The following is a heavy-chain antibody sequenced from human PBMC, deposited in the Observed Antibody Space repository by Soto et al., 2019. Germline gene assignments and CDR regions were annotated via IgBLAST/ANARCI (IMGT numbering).Heavy chain of an antibody. CDR3: ARAGNYWDYFDY. CDR2: ISYDGSNK. V-gene: IGHV3-30-3*01. Sequence: QVQLVESGGGVVQPGRSLRLSCAASGFTFSSYAMHWVRQAPGKGLEWVAVISYDGSNKYYADSVKGRFTISRDNSKNTLYLQMNSLRAEDTAVYYCARAGNYWDYFDYWGQGTLVTVSS. CDR1: GFTFSSYA. D-gene: IGHD3-22*01. J-gene: IGHJ4*02.